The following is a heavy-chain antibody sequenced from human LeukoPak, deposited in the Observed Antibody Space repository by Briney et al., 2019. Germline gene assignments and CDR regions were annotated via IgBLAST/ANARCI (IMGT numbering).Heavy chain of an antibody. CDR1: GFTVSSNY. CDR3: ARGSGSYGYYFDY. J-gene: IGHJ4*02. D-gene: IGHD1-26*01. V-gene: IGHV3-53*01. Sequence: GGSLRLSCAASGFTVSSNYMSWVRQAPGKGLEWVSVIYSGGSTYYADSVKGRFTISRDNSKNTLYLQMNSLRAGDTAVYYCARGSGSYGYYFDYWGQGTLVTVSS. CDR2: IYSGGST.